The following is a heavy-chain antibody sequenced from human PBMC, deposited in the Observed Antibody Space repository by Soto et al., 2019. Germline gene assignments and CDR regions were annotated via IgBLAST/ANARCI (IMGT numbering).Heavy chain of an antibody. Sequence: PSETLSLTCTVSGGSISSSSYYWGWIRQPPGKGLEWIGSIYYSGSTYYNPSLKSRVTISVDTSKNQFSLKLSSVTAADTAVYYCARHTNDYLFDYWGQGTLVTVSS. CDR2: IYYSGST. CDR1: GGSISSSSYY. J-gene: IGHJ4*02. D-gene: IGHD1-1*01. V-gene: IGHV4-39*01. CDR3: ARHTNDYLFDY.